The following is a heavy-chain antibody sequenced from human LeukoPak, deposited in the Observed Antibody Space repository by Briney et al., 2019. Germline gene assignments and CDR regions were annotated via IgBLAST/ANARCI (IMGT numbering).Heavy chain of an antibody. CDR1: GFTFSNTW. CDR3: AGAYDFGNWFEP. D-gene: IGHD2/OR15-2a*01. V-gene: IGHV3-74*03. CDR2: LDIRGGST. Sequence: GGSLRLSCAASGFTFSNTWMHWVRQAPGKGLVWVSRLDIRGGSTAYADSVKGRFTISRDNAKDTLYLQMNSLRAEDTALYHCAGAYDFGNWFEPWGQGTLVTVSS. J-gene: IGHJ5*02.